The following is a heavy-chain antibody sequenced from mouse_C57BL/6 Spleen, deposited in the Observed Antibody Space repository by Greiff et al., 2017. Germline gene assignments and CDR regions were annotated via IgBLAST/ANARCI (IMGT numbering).Heavy chain of an antibody. CDR2: SRNKANDYTT. CDR1: GFTFSDFY. V-gene: IGHV7-1*01. Sequence: EVMLVESGGGLVQSGRSLRLSCATSGFTFSDFYMEWVRQAPGKGLEWIAASRNKANDYTTEYSASVKGRFIVSRDTSQSILYLQMNALRAEDTAIYYCARDADYGYPFYYAMDYWGQGTSVTVSS. D-gene: IGHD2-2*01. CDR3: ARDADYGYPFYYAMDY. J-gene: IGHJ4*01.